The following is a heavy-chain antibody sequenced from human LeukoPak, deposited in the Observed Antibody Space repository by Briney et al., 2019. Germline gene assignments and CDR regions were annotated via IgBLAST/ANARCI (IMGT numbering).Heavy chain of an antibody. CDR1: GGSFSGYY. J-gene: IGHJ4*02. V-gene: IGHV4-34*01. D-gene: IGHD6-19*01. Sequence: SETLSLTCAVYGGSFSGYYWSWIRQPPGKGLEWIGEINHSGSTNYNPSLKSRVTISVDTSKNQFSLKLSSVTAADTAVYYCAKGQWLVFYFDYWGQGTLVTVSS. CDR3: AKGQWLVFYFDY. CDR2: INHSGST.